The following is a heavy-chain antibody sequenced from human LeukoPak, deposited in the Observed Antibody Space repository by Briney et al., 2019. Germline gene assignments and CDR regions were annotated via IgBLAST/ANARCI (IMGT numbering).Heavy chain of an antibody. V-gene: IGHV3-49*03. CDR1: GFTFGDYA. Sequence: GGSLRLSCTASGFTFGDYAMSWIRQAPGKGLEWVGFIRSKAYGETADYAASVKGRFTISRDDSKAIAYLQMNSLETEDTAVYHCTRDRGAYNLYDYWGQGTLVTVSS. CDR2: IRSKAYGETA. D-gene: IGHD1-1*01. CDR3: TRDRGAYNLYDY. J-gene: IGHJ4*02.